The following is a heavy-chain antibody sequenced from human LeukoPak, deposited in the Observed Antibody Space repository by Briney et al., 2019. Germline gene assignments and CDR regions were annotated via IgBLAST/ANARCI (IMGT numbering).Heavy chain of an antibody. V-gene: IGHV3-9*01. D-gene: IGHD3-16*01. J-gene: IGHJ1*01. Sequence: PGGSLRLSCAASGFTFDDYAMHWVQQAPGKGLEWVSGISWNSGSIGYADSVKGRFTISRDNAKNSLYLQMNSLRAEDTALYYCAKDRGGWGQGTLVTVSS. CDR1: GFTFDDYA. CDR2: ISWNSGSI. CDR3: AKDRGG.